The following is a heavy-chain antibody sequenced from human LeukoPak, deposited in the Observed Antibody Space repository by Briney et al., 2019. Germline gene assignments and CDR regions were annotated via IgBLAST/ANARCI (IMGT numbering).Heavy chain of an antibody. CDR2: ISYDGSNK. CDR3: ARLGSGWYN. J-gene: IGHJ4*02. CDR1: GFTFSSYA. D-gene: IGHD6-19*01. Sequence: PGGSLRLSCAASGFTFSSYAMHWVRQAPGKGLEWVAVISYDGSNKYYADSVKGRFTISRDNSKNTLYLQMNSLRAEDTAVYYCARLGSGWYNWGQGTPVTVSS. V-gene: IGHV3-30-3*01.